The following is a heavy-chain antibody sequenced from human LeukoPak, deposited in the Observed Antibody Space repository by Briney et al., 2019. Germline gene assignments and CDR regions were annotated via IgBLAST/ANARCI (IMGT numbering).Heavy chain of an antibody. Sequence: GGSLRLSCAASGFTFSDYHMSWIRQAPGKGLEWVSDIRSGGSSIYYEDSVKGRFTISRDNAKKSLFLQMNSLRAEDTAVYYCARGGISSSWYPYYFDYWGQGTLVTVSS. J-gene: IGHJ4*02. CDR1: GFTFSDYH. CDR3: ARGGISSSWYPYYFDY. D-gene: IGHD6-13*01. CDR2: IRSGGSSI. V-gene: IGHV3-11*04.